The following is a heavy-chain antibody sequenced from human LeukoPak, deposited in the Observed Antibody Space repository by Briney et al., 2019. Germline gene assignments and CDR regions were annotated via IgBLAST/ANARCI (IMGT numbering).Heavy chain of an antibody. V-gene: IGHV3-23*01. CDR1: GFTFSSYA. J-gene: IGHJ4*02. Sequence: HPGGSLRLSCAASGFTFSSYAMSWVRQAPGKGLEWVSGISGSGGSTYYADSVKGRFTISRDNSKNTLYLQMNSLRAEDTAVYYCAKKSIVGDSSTWYYFDYWGQGTLVTVSS. CDR3: AKKSIVGDSSTWYYFDY. CDR2: ISGSGGST. D-gene: IGHD6-13*01.